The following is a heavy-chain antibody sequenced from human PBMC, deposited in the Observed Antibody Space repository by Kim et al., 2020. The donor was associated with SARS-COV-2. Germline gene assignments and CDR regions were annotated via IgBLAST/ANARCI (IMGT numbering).Heavy chain of an antibody. D-gene: IGHD5-18*01. J-gene: IGHJ6*02. CDR3: ARVERPHPGIQLWLLGRTYGMDV. Sequence: GGSLRLSCAASGFTFSSYSMNWVRQAPGKGLEWVSSISSSSSYIYYADSVKGRFTISRDNAKNSLYLQMNSLRAEDTAVYYCARVERPHPGIQLWLLGRTYGMDVWGQGTTVTVSS. CDR1: GFTFSSYS. V-gene: IGHV3-21*01. CDR2: ISSSSSYI.